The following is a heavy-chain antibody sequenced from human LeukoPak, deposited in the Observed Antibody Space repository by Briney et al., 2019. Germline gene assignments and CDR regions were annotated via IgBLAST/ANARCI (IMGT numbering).Heavy chain of an antibody. V-gene: IGHV3-21*01. J-gene: IGHJ5*02. D-gene: IGHD3-9*01. Sequence: PGGSLRLSCAASGFTFSSYSMNWVRQAPGKGLEWVSSISSSSSYIYYADSVKGRFTISRDNAKNSLYLQMNSLRAEDTAVYYCARTGDYDILTGLNWFDPWGQGTLVTVSS. CDR3: ARTGDYDILTGLNWFDP. CDR1: GFTFSSYS. CDR2: ISSSSSYI.